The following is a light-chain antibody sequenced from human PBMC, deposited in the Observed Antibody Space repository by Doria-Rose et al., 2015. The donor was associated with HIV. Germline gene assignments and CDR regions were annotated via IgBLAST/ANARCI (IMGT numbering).Light chain of an antibody. Sequence: TQSPGTLSLSPGERATPSRRASQSFSSTYLAWYQQKPGQAPSLLIYDGSTRATGIPDRFSASGSGTDFTLTINRLEPEDFALYYCHQYGTSWTFGQGTKVEI. CDR2: DGS. CDR3: HQYGTSWT. CDR1: QSFSSTY. J-gene: IGKJ1*01. V-gene: IGKV3-20*01.